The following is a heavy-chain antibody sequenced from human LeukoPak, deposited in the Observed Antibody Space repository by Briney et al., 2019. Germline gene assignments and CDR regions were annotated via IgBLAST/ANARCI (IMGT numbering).Heavy chain of an antibody. Sequence: ASVKVSCKASGYTFTSYGISWVRQAPGQGLECMGWISAYNGNTNYAQKLQGRVTMTTDTSTSTAYMELRSLRSDDTAVYYCARDRGEMATTYFDYWGQGTLVTVSS. D-gene: IGHD5-24*01. J-gene: IGHJ4*02. CDR2: ISAYNGNT. V-gene: IGHV1-18*01. CDR3: ARDRGEMATTYFDY. CDR1: GYTFTSYG.